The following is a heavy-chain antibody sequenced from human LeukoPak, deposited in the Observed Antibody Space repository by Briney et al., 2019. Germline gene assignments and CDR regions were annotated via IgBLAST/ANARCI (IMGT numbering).Heavy chain of an antibody. D-gene: IGHD3-9*01. CDR3: ARVDLLGYYYMDV. Sequence: PGGSLRLSCAASGFTFSSYWMHWVRQAPGKGLVWVSRINSDGSSTSYADSVKGRFTISRDNAKNSLYLQMNSLRAEDTAVYYCARVDLLGYYYMDVWGKGTTVTVSS. J-gene: IGHJ6*03. CDR1: GFTFSSYW. CDR2: INSDGSST. V-gene: IGHV3-74*01.